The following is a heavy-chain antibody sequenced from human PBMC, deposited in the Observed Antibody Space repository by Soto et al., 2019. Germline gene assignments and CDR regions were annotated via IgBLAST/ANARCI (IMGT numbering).Heavy chain of an antibody. D-gene: IGHD3-10*01. V-gene: IGHV4-31*03. Sequence: QVQLQESGPGLVEPSETLSLTCTVSGDSIRSGNFYWGWIRQHPGKALEWIGFIYHSGNAYYTPSLDSRITISIDTSKQRCSLKLPSLPAADTVTYFCARVGVQISVNYWGQGILVTVSS. J-gene: IGHJ4*02. CDR3: ARVGVQISVNY. CDR2: IYHSGNA. CDR1: GDSIRSGNFY.